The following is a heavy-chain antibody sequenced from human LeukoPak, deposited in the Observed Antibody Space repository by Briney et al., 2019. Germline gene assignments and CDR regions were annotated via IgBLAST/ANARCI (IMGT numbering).Heavy chain of an antibody. J-gene: IGHJ6*02. Sequence: GGSLRLSCAASGFTFSSYWMSWVRQAPGKGLEWVAVISYDGSNKYYADSVKGRFTISRDNSKNTLYLQMNGLRAEDTAVYYCAKDPPSDYYYYGMDVWGQGTTVTVSS. CDR2: ISYDGSNK. CDR1: GFTFSSYW. V-gene: IGHV3-30*18. CDR3: AKDPPSDYYYYGMDV.